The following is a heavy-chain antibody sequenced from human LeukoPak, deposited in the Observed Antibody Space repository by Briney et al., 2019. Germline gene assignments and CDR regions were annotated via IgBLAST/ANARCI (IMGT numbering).Heavy chain of an antibody. D-gene: IGHD6-19*01. CDR3: ASSPAGGVAVAGTFYY. J-gene: IGHJ4*02. CDR2: IWYDGSNK. CDR1: GFTFSSYG. V-gene: IGHV3-33*01. Sequence: PGRSLRLSCAASGFTFSSYGMHWVRQAPGKGLEWVAVIWYDGSNKYYADSVKGRLTISRDNSKNTLYLQMNSLRAEDTAVYYCASSPAGGVAVAGTFYYWGQGTLVTVSS.